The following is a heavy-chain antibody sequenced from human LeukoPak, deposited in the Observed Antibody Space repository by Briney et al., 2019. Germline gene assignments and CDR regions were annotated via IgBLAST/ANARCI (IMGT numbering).Heavy chain of an antibody. D-gene: IGHD6-19*01. CDR1: GFTSSAYS. Sequence: GGSLRLSCPASGFTSSAYSMNGVRQAQGGGLEWGSSIGAAGSHIYYADSMKGRFTISRDNAKSSLFLQMNSLRAEDTGIYYCVRVGSGATRADTLDLWGQGTMVTVSS. CDR2: IGAAGSHI. J-gene: IGHJ3*01. CDR3: VRVGSGATRADTLDL. V-gene: IGHV3-21*01.